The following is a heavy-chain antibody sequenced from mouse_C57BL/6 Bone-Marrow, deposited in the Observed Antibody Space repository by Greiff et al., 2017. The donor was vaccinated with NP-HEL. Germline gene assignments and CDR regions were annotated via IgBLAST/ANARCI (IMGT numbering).Heavy chain of an antibody. Sequence: EVMLVESGGGLVQPGGSLKLSCAASGFTFSDYGMAWVRQAPRKGPEWVAFISNLAYSIYYADTVTGRFTISRENAKNTLYLEMSSLRSEDTAMYYCARPGYYGNYGYFDVWGTGTTVTVSS. CDR1: GFTFSDYG. CDR3: ARPGYYGNYGYFDV. D-gene: IGHD2-1*01. CDR2: ISNLAYSI. J-gene: IGHJ1*03. V-gene: IGHV5-15*01.